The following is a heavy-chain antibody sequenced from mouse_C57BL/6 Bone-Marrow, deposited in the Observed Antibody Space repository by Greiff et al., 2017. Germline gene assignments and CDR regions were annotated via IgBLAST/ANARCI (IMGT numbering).Heavy chain of an antibody. V-gene: IGHV1-42*01. CDR3: AREDYYGSRGDY. CDR1: GYSFTGYY. Sequence: EVQLQQSGPELVKPGASVKISCKASGYSFTGYYMNWVKQSPEKSLEWIGEINPSAGGTTYNQKFKAKATLTVDKSSSTAYMQLKSLTSEDSAVYYCAREDYYGSRGDYWGQGTSVTVSS. D-gene: IGHD1-1*01. CDR2: INPSAGGT. J-gene: IGHJ4*01.